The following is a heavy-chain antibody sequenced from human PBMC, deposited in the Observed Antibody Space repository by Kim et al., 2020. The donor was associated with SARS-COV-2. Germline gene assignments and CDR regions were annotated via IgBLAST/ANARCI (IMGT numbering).Heavy chain of an antibody. CDR1: GFTFSSYG. CDR2: IWYDGSNK. Sequence: GGSLRLSCAASGFTFSSYGMHWVRQAPGKGLEWVAVIWYDGSNKYYADSVKGRFTISRDNSKNTLYLQMNSLRAEDTAVYYCAKELGYCSSTSCYVYYYYGMDVWGQGTTVTVSS. CDR3: AKELGYCSSTSCYVYYYYGMDV. D-gene: IGHD2-2*01. J-gene: IGHJ6*02. V-gene: IGHV3-33*06.